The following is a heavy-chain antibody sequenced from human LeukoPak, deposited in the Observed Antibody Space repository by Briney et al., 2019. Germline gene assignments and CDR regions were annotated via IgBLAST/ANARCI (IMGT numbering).Heavy chain of an antibody. J-gene: IGHJ3*02. CDR1: GFTFSIYG. CDR3: AKARETNYDFWSGSAFDI. Sequence: GGSLRLSCAASGFTFSIYGMHWVRQAPGKGLEWVAVISYDGSNIYYADSVKGRFTISRDNAKNSLYLQMNSLRADDTALYYCAKARETNYDFWSGSAFDIWGQGTMVTVSS. CDR2: ISYDGSNI. D-gene: IGHD3-3*01. V-gene: IGHV3-30*18.